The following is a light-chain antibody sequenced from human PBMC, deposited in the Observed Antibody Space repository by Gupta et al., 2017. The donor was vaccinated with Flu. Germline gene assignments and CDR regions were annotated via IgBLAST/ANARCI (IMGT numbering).Light chain of an antibody. CDR3: TQREHWPWA. Sequence: DVVMTQSPLSLPVTLGQPASISCRSSQGLVYSDGNTYLHWFQQRPGQSPRRLIYKVSHRESGVPDSFSGSGSGTDFTLKISRGEAEDVGIYSCTQREHWPWAFGQGTMVEIK. V-gene: IGKV2-30*01. CDR2: KVS. J-gene: IGKJ1*01. CDR1: QGLVYSDGNTY.